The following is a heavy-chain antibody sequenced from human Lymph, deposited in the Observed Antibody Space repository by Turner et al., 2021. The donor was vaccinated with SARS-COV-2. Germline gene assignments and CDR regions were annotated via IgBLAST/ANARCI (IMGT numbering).Heavy chain of an antibody. CDR3: ANVGSYFFDY. CDR1: GFTFSNSA. J-gene: IGHJ4*02. Sequence: EGQLLEFGGGLVPPGGFLRLSFAASGFTFSNSAMGWVRQDPVKGLEWVSVINSSGGSTYYAATMKGRFTIYRDNSKNTLFLQVNSLRAGDTALYYCANVGSYFFDYWGQGTLVTVSS. CDR2: INSSGGST. D-gene: IGHD3-10*01. V-gene: IGHV3-23*01.